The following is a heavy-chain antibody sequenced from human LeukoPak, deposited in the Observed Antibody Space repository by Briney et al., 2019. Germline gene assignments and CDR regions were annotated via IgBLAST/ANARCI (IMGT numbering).Heavy chain of an antibody. D-gene: IGHD1-1*01. CDR3: ARDRGEQNWQFYFDY. CDR2: IYPGDSDT. V-gene: IGHV5-51*01. CDR1: GYSFTSYW. Sequence: GESLKISCKGSGYSFTSYWIGWVRQMPGKGLEWMGIIYPGDSDTRYSPSFQGQVTISADKSISTAYLQWSSLKASDTAMYYCARDRGEQNWQFYFDYWGQGTLVTVSS. J-gene: IGHJ4*02.